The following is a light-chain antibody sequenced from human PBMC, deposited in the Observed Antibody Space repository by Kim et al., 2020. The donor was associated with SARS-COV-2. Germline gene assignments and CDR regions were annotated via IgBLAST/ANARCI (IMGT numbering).Light chain of an antibody. J-gene: IGLJ3*02. Sequence: ALGKAARIRGQGDSLRSNYASSYQQKPGQAPVLVIYGKNNRPSGIPDRFSGSSSGNTASLTITGAQAEDEADYYCNSRDSSGNHLVFGGGTQLTVL. CDR3: NSRDSSGNHLV. CDR2: GKN. V-gene: IGLV3-19*01. CDR1: SLRSNY.